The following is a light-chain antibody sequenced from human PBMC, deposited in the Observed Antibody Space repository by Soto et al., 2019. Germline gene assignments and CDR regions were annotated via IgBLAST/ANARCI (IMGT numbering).Light chain of an antibody. Sequence: DIVMTQSPDSLAVSLGERATINCKSSQSVLYSSNNKNYLAWYQQKSGQPPKLLIYWASTRESGVPDRFSGSGYGTDFTLTISSLQAEDVAVYYCQQYSDTPWTFGQGTKVEI. CDR3: QQYSDTPWT. J-gene: IGKJ1*01. CDR1: QSVLYSSNNKNY. CDR2: WAS. V-gene: IGKV4-1*01.